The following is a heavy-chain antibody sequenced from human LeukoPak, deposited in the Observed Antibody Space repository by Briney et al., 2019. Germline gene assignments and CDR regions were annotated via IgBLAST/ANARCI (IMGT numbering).Heavy chain of an antibody. CDR3: TRGRWWLPY. CDR1: GFTFSDFA. CDR2: ISYDGTIQ. D-gene: IGHD2-15*01. J-gene: IGHJ4*02. V-gene: IGHV3-30*04. Sequence: GGSVSLSCAGSGFTFSDFALHWVRQAPGKGLAWVAVISYDGTIQYYVDSVKGRFTISRDDSKNTVYLQLSSLRHDDTGIYYCTRGRWWLPYWGQGTMVTVSS.